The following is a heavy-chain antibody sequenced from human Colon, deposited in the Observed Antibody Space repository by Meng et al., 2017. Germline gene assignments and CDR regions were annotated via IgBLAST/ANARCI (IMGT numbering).Heavy chain of an antibody. Sequence: QMRLMHVVPGLVKLSAIFYLTSTVYSDSRISYIWWSWVCQPTVNGLEWIGEVYHRGDTNYNPSLKSRVVISVDRSKNQFSLNLSSVTAADTAVYYCGRDQGRQLINHWGQGTLVTVSS. V-gene: IGHV4-4*02. CDR1: SDSRISYIW. D-gene: IGHD1-1*01. CDR2: VYHRGDT. CDR3: GRDQGRQLINH. J-gene: IGHJ4*02.